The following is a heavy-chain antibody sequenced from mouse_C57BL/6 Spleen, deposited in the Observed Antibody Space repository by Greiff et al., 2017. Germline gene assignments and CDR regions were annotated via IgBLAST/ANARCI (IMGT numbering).Heavy chain of an antibody. CDR1: GFSFTSYG. J-gene: IGHJ4*01. CDR2: IWSGGST. V-gene: IGHV2-2*01. Sequence: QVQLKQSGPGLVQPSQCLSITCTVSGFSFTSYGVHWVRQSPGKGLEWLGVIWSGGSTDNNAAFISRMSISKDNSKSQVCFKMNRLQADDPAIYYCARDAYDAMDYWGQGTAVTVSS. CDR3: ARDAYDAMDY.